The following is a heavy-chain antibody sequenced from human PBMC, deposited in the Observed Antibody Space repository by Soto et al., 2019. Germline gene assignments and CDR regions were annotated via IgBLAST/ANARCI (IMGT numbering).Heavy chain of an antibody. CDR1: GGSISSYY. CDR2: IYYSGSS. V-gene: IGHV4-59*08. D-gene: IGHD6-13*01. J-gene: IGHJ4*02. Sequence: SETLSLTCTVSGGSISSYYWSWIRQPPGKGLEWIGYIYYSGSSNYNPSLKSRVSISVDTSKNQFSLKLSSVTAADTAVYYCARHSSSWPIFDYWGQGTLDTAPQ. CDR3: ARHSSSWPIFDY.